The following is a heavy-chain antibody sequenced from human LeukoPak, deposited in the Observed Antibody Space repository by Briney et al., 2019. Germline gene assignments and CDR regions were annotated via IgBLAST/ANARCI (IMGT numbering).Heavy chain of an antibody. CDR1: GYTFTGYY. Sequence: ASVKVSCKASGYTFTGYYMHWVRQAPGQGLEWMGWINPNSGGTNYAQKFQGRVTMTRDTSISTAYMELSRLRSDDTAVYYCASELVGATYNWFNPWGQGTLVTVSS. V-gene: IGHV1-2*02. D-gene: IGHD1-26*01. CDR2: INPNSGGT. J-gene: IGHJ5*02. CDR3: ASELVGATYNWFNP.